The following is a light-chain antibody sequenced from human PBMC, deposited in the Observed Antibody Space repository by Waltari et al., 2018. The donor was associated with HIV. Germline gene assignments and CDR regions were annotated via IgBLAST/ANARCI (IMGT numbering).Light chain of an antibody. CDR1: RTNLGSNYD. V-gene: IGLV1-40*01. J-gene: IGLJ3*02. Sequence: VLTQPPSVSGAPGQRITISCTGRRTNLGSNYDVNWYQQLPGRAPRLLISQNNNRPSGVPDRFSGSKSDTSASLVITGLQADDEAIYYCQSFDNSLSGSVFGGGTKLTVL. CDR2: QNN. CDR3: QSFDNSLSGSV.